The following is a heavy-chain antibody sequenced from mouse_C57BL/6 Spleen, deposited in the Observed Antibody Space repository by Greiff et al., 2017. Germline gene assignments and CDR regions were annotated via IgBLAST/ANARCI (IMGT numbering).Heavy chain of an antibody. CDR1: GYSFTGYF. CDR2: INPYNGDT. J-gene: IGHJ2*01. V-gene: IGHV1-20*01. D-gene: IGHD2-2*01. Sequence: EVQLQQSGPELVKPGDSVRISCKASGYSFTGYFMNWVMQSHGKSLEWIGRINPYNGDTFYNQKFKGKATLTVDKSSSTAHMELRSLTSEDSAVYYCARKEVTTGFDYWGQGTTLTVSS. CDR3: ARKEVTTGFDY.